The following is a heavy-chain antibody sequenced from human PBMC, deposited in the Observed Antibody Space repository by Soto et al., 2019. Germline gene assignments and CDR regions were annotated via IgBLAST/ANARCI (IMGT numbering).Heavy chain of an antibody. CDR1: GYTLTELS. CDR2: FDPEDGET. D-gene: IGHD5-12*01. V-gene: IGHV1-24*01. J-gene: IGHJ4*02. CDR3: ATEDIATYYFDY. Sequence: EASVKVSCKVSGYTLTELSMHWVRQAPGKGLEWMGGFDPEDGETIYAQKFQGRVTMTEDTSTDTAYMELSSLRSEDTAVYYCATEDIATYYFDYWGQGTLVTVSS.